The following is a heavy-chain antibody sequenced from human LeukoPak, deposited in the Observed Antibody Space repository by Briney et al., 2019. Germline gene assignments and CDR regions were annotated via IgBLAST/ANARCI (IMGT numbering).Heavy chain of an antibody. CDR2: IYISGRT. J-gene: IGHJ4*02. D-gene: IGHD5-18*01. Sequence: SETLSLTCIVSGGSISTYYWSWIRQPAGKGLEWIGRIYISGRTNYNPSLQSRVTMSVDTSRNQFSLKLRSVTAADTAVYYCAREASDTAMATYYFDYWGQGTLVTVSS. CDR1: GGSISTYY. V-gene: IGHV4-4*07. CDR3: AREASDTAMATYYFDY.